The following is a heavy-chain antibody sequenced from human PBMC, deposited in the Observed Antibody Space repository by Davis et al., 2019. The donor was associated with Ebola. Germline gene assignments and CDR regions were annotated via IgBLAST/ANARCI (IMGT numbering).Heavy chain of an antibody. V-gene: IGHV1-18*04. J-gene: IGHJ3*02. CDR2: ISAYNGNT. CDR3: ARTSIVGTTKTASDI. D-gene: IGHD1-26*01. CDR1: GYTFTSYG. Sequence: ASVKVSCKASGYTFTSYGISWVRQAPGQGLEWMGWISAYNGNTNYAQKLQGRVTMTTDTSTGTAYMELRSLRSDDTAVYFCARTSIVGTTKTASDIWGQGAKVTVSS.